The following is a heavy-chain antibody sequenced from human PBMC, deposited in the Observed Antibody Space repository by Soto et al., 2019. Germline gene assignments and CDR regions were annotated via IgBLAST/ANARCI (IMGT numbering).Heavy chain of an antibody. Sequence: SETLSLTCTVSGGSISSSSYYWGWIRQPPGKGLEWIGSIYYSGSTYYNPSLKSRVTISVDTSKNQFSLKLSSVTAADTAVYYCAILTVTANYYYYYGMDVWGQGTTVTVSS. D-gene: IGHD4-4*01. CDR3: AILTVTANYYYYYGMDV. J-gene: IGHJ6*02. V-gene: IGHV4-39*01. CDR1: GGSISSSSYY. CDR2: IYYSGST.